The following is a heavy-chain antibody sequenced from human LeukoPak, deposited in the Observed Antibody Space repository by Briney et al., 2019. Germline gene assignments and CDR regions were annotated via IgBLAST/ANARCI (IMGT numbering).Heavy chain of an antibody. Sequence: GASVKVSCTASGYTFTSYYMHWVRQAPGQGLEWMGIINPSGGSTSYAQKFQGRVTMTRDMSTSTVYMELSSLRSEDTAVYYCARVHYGSGSYYYYYYYMDVWGKGTTVTISS. V-gene: IGHV1-46*01. CDR2: INPSGGST. J-gene: IGHJ6*03. CDR1: GYTFTSYY. CDR3: ARVHYGSGSYYYYYYYMDV. D-gene: IGHD3-10*01.